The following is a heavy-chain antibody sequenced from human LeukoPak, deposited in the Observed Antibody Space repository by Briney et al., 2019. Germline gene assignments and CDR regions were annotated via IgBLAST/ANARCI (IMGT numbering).Heavy chain of an antibody. D-gene: IGHD4-23*01. V-gene: IGHV4-39*01. J-gene: IGHJ4*02. CDR1: GGSISSSSYY. Sequence: SETLSLTCTVSGGSISSSSYYWGWIRQPPGKGLEWIGSIYYSGSTYYNPSLKSRVTISVDTSKNQFSLKLSSVTAADTAVYYCARGTTVVTRWGPLYYSDYWGQGTLVTVSS. CDR2: IYYSGST. CDR3: ARGTTVVTRWGPLYYSDY.